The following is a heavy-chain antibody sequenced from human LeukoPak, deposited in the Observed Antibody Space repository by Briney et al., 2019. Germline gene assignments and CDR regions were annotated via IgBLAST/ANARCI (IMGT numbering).Heavy chain of an antibody. V-gene: IGHV4-4*07. J-gene: IGHJ4*02. D-gene: IGHD3-9*01. CDR1: GGSISRYL. CDR2: IHTSGTT. CDR3: ATEQLSGSAWGFDY. Sequence: SETLTLTCAVSGGSISRYLWSWIRQPAGKGLEWLGRIHTSGTTTYSPSFQSRITMSIDTSKKQISLRLSSVTAADTAVYYCATEQLSGSAWGFDYWGQGSLVTVSS.